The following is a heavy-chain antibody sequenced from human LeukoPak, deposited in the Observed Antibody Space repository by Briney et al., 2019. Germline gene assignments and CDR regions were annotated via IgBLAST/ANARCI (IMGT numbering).Heavy chain of an antibody. Sequence: ASVKVSCKASGYTFTGYYMHWVRQAPGQGLEWIGRINPNSGGTNYAQKFQGRVTMTRDTSISTAYMELSRLRSDDTAVYYCARAFVVVPAAKIPNWFDPWGQGTLVTVSS. CDR2: INPNSGGT. D-gene: IGHD2-2*01. CDR1: GYTFTGYY. CDR3: ARAFVVVPAAKIPNWFDP. V-gene: IGHV1-2*06. J-gene: IGHJ5*02.